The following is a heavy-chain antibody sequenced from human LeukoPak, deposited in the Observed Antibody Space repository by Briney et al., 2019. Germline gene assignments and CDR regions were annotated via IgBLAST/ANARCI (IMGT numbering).Heavy chain of an antibody. V-gene: IGHV3-74*01. J-gene: IGHJ4*02. D-gene: IGHD2-2*01. CDR3: ARERKSSTSMDY. CDR2: INTDGSTI. Sequence: GGSLRLSCAASGFTVSTNYMSWVRHAPGKGLVWVSRINTDGSTITYADSVKGRFTISRDNAKNTLYLQMNSLRGEDTAVYFCARERKSSTSMDYWGQGTLVTVSS. CDR1: GFTVSTNY.